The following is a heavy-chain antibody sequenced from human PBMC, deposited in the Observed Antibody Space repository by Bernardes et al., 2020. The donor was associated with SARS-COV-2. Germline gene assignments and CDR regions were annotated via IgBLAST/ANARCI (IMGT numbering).Heavy chain of an antibody. Sequence: SVKVSCKASGYTFTSYDINWVRQATGQGLEWMGWMNPNSGNTNYAQKLQGRVTMTTDTSTSTAYMELRSLRFDDTAVYYCARAPYYYDSSGNDAFDIWGQGTMVTVSS. V-gene: IGHV1-18*01. CDR1: GYTFTSYD. D-gene: IGHD3-22*01. J-gene: IGHJ3*02. CDR2: MNPNSGNT. CDR3: ARAPYYYDSSGNDAFDI.